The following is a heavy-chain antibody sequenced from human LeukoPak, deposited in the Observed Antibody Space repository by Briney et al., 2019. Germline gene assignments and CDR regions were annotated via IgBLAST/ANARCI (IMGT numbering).Heavy chain of an antibody. CDR2: IKQDGSEK. CDR1: GFTFSNYW. CDR3: TRRVSTTRWFDP. Sequence: GGSLRLSCAASGFTFSNYWMTWVRQAPGKGLEWVANIKQDGSEKNYVDSVKGRFTISRDNAQNSLYLQMNSLRAEDTAVYYCTRRVSTTRWFDPWGQGTLVTVSS. V-gene: IGHV3-7*01. D-gene: IGHD2-15*01. J-gene: IGHJ5*02.